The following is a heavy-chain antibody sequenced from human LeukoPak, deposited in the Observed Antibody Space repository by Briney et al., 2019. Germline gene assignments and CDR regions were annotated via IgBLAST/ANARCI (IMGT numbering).Heavy chain of an antibody. V-gene: IGHV3-23*01. J-gene: IGHJ5*02. CDR1: GFTFTSYA. CDR2: VSGSGTTT. D-gene: IGHD3-9*01. CDR3: ARRGYALLTGYSWYNWFDP. Sequence: PGGSLRLSCAASGFTFTSYAMSWVRQAPGKGLEWVSVVSGSGTTTHYADSVKGRFTISRDDSKNTLYLQMNSLRVEDTAVYYCARRGYALLTGYSWYNWFDPWGQGALVTVSS.